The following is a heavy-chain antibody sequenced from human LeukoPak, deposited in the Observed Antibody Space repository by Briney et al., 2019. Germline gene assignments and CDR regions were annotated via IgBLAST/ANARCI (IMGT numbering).Heavy chain of an antibody. CDR2: IYYSGST. CDR3: ARSSVLWFGELGRDYYFDY. CDR1: GGSISSYY. Sequence: SETLSLTCTVSGGSISSYYWSWIWQPPGKGLEWIGYIYYSGSTNYNPSLKSRVTISVDTSKNQFSLKLSSVTAADTAVCYCARSSVLWFGELGRDYYFDYWGQGTLVTVSS. V-gene: IGHV4-59*01. J-gene: IGHJ4*02. D-gene: IGHD3-10*01.